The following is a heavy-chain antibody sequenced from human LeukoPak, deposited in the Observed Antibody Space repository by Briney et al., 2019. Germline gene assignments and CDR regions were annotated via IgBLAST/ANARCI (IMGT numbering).Heavy chain of an antibody. V-gene: IGHV1-69*13. J-gene: IGHJ6*02. CDR2: IVPILSTT. CDR1: GGTFSSYA. CDR3: ARGPPPYTEGDLFYYYGLDV. D-gene: IGHD3-16*01. Sequence: VASVKVSCKASGGTFSSYAISWVRQAPGQGLKWMGGIVPILSTTNYARKFQGRVTMTAGESTSTAYMELSSLRSDDTAVYYCARGPPPYTEGDLFYYYGLDVWGQGTTVTVSS.